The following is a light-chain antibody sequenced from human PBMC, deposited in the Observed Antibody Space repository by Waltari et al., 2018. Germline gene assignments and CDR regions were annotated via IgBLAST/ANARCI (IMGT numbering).Light chain of an antibody. CDR1: RSDVGGYTY. CDR2: DVS. V-gene: IGLV2-11*01. CDR3: CSYAGSHWV. J-gene: IGLJ3*02. Sequence: QSALTQPRSVSGTPGQSVTISCTGTRSDVGGYTYVSWYQQHPGKAPQLMIYDVSNRPSGVPDRFSGSKSGNTASLTISGLQADDEADYYCCSYAGSHWVFGGGTELTVL.